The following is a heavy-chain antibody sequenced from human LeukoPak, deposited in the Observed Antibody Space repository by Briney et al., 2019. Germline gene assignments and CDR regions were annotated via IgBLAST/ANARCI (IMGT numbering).Heavy chain of an antibody. Sequence: SQTLSLTCTVSGGSISSGDYYWSWIRQPPGKGLEWIGYIYYSGSTYYNPSLKGRVTISVDTSKNQFSLKLSSVTAADTAVYYCARDPSIAAAPLGMDVWGQGTTVTVSS. V-gene: IGHV4-30-4*01. CDR2: IYYSGST. J-gene: IGHJ6*02. CDR1: GGSISSGDYY. CDR3: ARDPSIAAAPLGMDV. D-gene: IGHD6-13*01.